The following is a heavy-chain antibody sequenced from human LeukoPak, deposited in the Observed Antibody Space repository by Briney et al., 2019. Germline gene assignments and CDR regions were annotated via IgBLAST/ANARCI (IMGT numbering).Heavy chain of an antibody. CDR1: GYSISTGYY. Sequence: PSETLSLTCTVSGYSISTGYYWDWIRQPPGKGLEWIGTFYHGGSTYYNPSLKSRVIISVDTSKNQFSLKLSSVTAADTAVYYCARLLTGWFDPWGQGTLVTVSS. CDR2: FYHGGST. D-gene: IGHD7-27*01. CDR3: ARLLTGWFDP. V-gene: IGHV4-38-2*02. J-gene: IGHJ5*02.